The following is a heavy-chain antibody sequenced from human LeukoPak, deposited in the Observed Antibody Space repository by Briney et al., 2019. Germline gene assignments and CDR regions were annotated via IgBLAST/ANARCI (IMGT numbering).Heavy chain of an antibody. CDR1: GGTFSTSA. Sequence: SVKVSCKTSGGTFSTSAISWVRQAPGQGLEWMGGIIPKFGTADYAQKFQGRVTITADESTTTAYMDLSSLRSEDTAVYYCARGSGDYVWGSYRPIHLDSWGQGTLVTVSS. CDR3: ARGSGDYVWGSYRPIHLDS. J-gene: IGHJ4*02. V-gene: IGHV1-69*01. CDR2: IIPKFGTA. D-gene: IGHD3-16*02.